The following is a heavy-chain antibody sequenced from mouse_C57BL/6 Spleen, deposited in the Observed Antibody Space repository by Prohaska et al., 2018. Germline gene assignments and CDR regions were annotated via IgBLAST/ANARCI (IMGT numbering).Heavy chain of an antibody. D-gene: IGHD3-2*02. V-gene: IGHV1-52*01. J-gene: IGHJ4*01. CDR2: IDTSDSET. CDR1: GYTFTSYW. Sequence: QVQLQQPGAELVRPGSSVKLSCKASGYTFTSYWLHWVKQMPIQGLEWIGNIDTSDSETHYNQKFKEEATLTVDKSSSTAYMQLSSLTSEDSAVYYCAQTAQALYAMDYWGQGTSVTVSS. CDR3: AQTAQALYAMDY.